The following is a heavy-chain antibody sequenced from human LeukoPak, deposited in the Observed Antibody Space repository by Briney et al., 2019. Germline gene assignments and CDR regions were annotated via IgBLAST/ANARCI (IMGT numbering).Heavy chain of an antibody. V-gene: IGHV3-13*01. J-gene: IGHJ4*02. D-gene: IGHD5-18*01. Sequence: GGSLRLSCAASGFTFKSYDMHWVRQVAGRGLEWVSGIGTAGDTYYQGSVKGRFTISRENAKNTLYLQMNNLRAGDTALYYCARGWRIQLWLNYWGQGTLVTVSS. CDR3: ARGWRIQLWLNY. CDR1: GFTFKSYD. CDR2: IGTAGDT.